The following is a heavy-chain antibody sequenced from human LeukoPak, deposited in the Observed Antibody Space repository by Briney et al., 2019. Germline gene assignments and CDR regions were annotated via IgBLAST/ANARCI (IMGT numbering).Heavy chain of an antibody. CDR3: ARESGSGWYSFRPHFDY. CDR2: TYYRSKWYN. J-gene: IGHJ4*02. Sequence: SQTLSLTCAVSGVSVSSNSAAWNWIRQSPSRGLEWLGRTYYRSKWYNDYAVAVKSRITVNPDTSKNQFSLQLNSVTPEDTAVYYCARESGSGWYSFRPHFDYWGQGTLVTVSS. CDR1: GVSVSSNSAA. V-gene: IGHV6-1*01. D-gene: IGHD6-19*01.